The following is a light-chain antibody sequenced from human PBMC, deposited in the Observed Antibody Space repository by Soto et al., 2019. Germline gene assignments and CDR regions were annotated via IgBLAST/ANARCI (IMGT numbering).Light chain of an antibody. Sequence: EIVMTQSPATVSVSPGERATLSCRASQSVSNNLAWYQQKPGQAPRLLIYGASFRATGIPARFSGSGSGTEFTLTINSLQSEDFAVYYCQHYTNWPPYTFGQGTKVEIK. J-gene: IGKJ2*01. CDR3: QHYTNWPPYT. CDR2: GAS. V-gene: IGKV3-15*01. CDR1: QSVSNN.